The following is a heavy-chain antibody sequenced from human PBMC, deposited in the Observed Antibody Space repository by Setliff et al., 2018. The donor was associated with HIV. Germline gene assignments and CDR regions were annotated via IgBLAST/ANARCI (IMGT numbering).Heavy chain of an antibody. J-gene: IGHJ6*02. Sequence: ASVKVSCKASGYTFSSHDINWVRLATGQGPEWMGWMNPKSGNSGYAQKFQGRVTMTRNTSISTAYMELRSLTSEDTAVYYCARFLPGYSSSWYFGYSYYGMDVWGQGTTVTVSS. V-gene: IGHV1-8*02. CDR3: ARFLPGYSSSWYFGYSYYGMDV. CDR2: MNPKSGNS. D-gene: IGHD6-13*01. CDR1: GYTFSSHD.